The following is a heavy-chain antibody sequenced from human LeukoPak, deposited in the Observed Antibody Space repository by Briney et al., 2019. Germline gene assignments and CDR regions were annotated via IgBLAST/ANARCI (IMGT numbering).Heavy chain of an antibody. CDR2: INPSGGST. V-gene: IGHV1-46*01. CDR1: GYTFTSYY. CDR3: ARDLRDSSGYYYQGDAFDI. Sequence: ASVKVSRKASGYTFTSYYMHWVRQAPGQGLEWMGIINPSGGSTSYAQKFQGRVTMTRDMSTSTVYMELSSLRSEDTAVYYCARDLRDSSGYYYQGDAFDIWGQGTMVTVSS. D-gene: IGHD3-22*01. J-gene: IGHJ3*02.